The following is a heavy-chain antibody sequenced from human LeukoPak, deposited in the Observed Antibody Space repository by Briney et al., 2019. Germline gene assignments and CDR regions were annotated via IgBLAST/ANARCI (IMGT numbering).Heavy chain of an antibody. CDR2: IKGDGSVT. CDR3: ARSDWFDP. Sequence: GGSLRLSCAASGFSFRNAWMHWVRQAPGKGLVWVSRIKGDGSVTVYADSVKGRFTVSRDNAKNTLYLQMNSLRVEDTAVYYCARSDWFDPWGQGTLVTVSS. J-gene: IGHJ5*02. V-gene: IGHV3-74*01. D-gene: IGHD3-3*01. CDR1: GFSFRNAW.